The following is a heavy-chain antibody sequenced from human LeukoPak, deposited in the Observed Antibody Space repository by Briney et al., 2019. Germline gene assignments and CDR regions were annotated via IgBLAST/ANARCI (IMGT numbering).Heavy chain of an antibody. D-gene: IGHD3-22*01. CDR3: AKDPLMWLDSSGALDY. Sequence: GGSLRLSCAASGFTFSSYGMHWVRQAPGKGLEWVAFIRYDGSNKYYADSVKGRFTISRDNSKNTLYLQMNSLRAEDTAVYYCAKDPLMWLDSSGALDYWGQGTLVTVSS. CDR1: GFTFSSYG. CDR2: IRYDGSNK. V-gene: IGHV3-30*02. J-gene: IGHJ4*02.